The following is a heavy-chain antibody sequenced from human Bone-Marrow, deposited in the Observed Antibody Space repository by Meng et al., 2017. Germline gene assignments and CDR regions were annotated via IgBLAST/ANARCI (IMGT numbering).Heavy chain of an antibody. Sequence: VQAAESGPGLWKPSPTLSPACPVSGGSISSGNHYWCWIRQHPGKGLEYIGYIYYSGSTYYNPSLKSRVIISVDTSKNQFSLRLNSVTAADTAVYYCASLYGDSSVWYLDLWGRGTLVTVSS. CDR2: IYYSGST. CDR1: GGSISSGNHY. CDR3: ASLYGDSSVWYLDL. D-gene: IGHD4-17*01. V-gene: IGHV4-31*03. J-gene: IGHJ2*01.